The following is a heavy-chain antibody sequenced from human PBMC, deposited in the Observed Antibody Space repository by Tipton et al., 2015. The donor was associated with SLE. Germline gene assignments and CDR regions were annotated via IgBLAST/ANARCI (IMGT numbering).Heavy chain of an antibody. CDR3: ARGFLYGDTGYYFGMDV. CDR2: INSSGSA. J-gene: IGHJ6*02. Sequence: TLSLTCAVYGGSFSDHYWRWIRQSPGKGLECIGEINSSGSANYNPSLKSRATISMDTSKNQFSLKLTSVTAADTAVYYCARGFLYGDTGYYFGMDVWGQGTTVTVSS. D-gene: IGHD4-17*01. V-gene: IGHV4-34*01. CDR1: GGSFSDHY.